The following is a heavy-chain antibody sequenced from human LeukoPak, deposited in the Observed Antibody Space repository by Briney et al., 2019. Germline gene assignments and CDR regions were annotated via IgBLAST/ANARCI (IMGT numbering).Heavy chain of an antibody. D-gene: IGHD4-17*01. CDR2: ISGSGGST. Sequence: PGGSLRLSCAASGFTVSSNYMSWVRQAPGKGLEWVSAISGSGGSTYYADSVKGRFTISRDNSKNTLYLRMNSLRAGDTAVYYCAKGQDYGDSNFDYWGQGTLVTVSS. CDR1: GFTVSSNY. J-gene: IGHJ4*02. CDR3: AKGQDYGDSNFDY. V-gene: IGHV3-23*01.